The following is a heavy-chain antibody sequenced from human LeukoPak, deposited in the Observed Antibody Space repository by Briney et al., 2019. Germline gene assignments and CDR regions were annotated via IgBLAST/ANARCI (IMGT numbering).Heavy chain of an antibody. V-gene: IGHV3-48*03. CDR3: ARDFRAGRGYFDY. Sequence: PGGSLRLSCAASGFTFSIYEMNWVRQAPGKGLEWVSYISSSGNTIYYADSVKGRFTISRDNAKNSLYLHMNSLRAEDTAVYYCARDFRAGRGYFDYWGQGTLVTVSS. CDR1: GFTFSIYE. D-gene: IGHD6-19*01. CDR2: ISSSGNTI. J-gene: IGHJ4*02.